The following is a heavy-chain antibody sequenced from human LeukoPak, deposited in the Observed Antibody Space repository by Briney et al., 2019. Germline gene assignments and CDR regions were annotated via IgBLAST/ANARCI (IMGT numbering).Heavy chain of an antibody. Sequence: SKTLSLTCAVSGGSISSSNWWSWIRQHRGKGLEWIGEIYHSGSTNYNPSLKCRVTISVDKSKNQFSLKLSSVTAADTAVYYCARGGEIAALVDAFDIWGQGRMVTVSS. CDR2: IYHSGST. CDR1: GGSISSSNW. D-gene: IGHD6-6*01. J-gene: IGHJ3*02. V-gene: IGHV4-4*02. CDR3: ARGGEIAALVDAFDI.